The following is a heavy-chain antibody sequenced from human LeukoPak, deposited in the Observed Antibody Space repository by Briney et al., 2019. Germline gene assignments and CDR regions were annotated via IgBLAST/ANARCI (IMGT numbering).Heavy chain of an antibody. CDR3: ARRSYDFWVADAFDI. J-gene: IGHJ3*02. CDR2: IYYSGST. Sequence: SETLSLTCTVSGGSISSSSYYWGWIRQPPGKGLEWIGSIYYSGSTYYNPSLKSRVTISVDTSKNQFSLKLSSVTAADTAVYYCARRSYDFWVADAFDIWGQGTMVTVSS. D-gene: IGHD3-3*01. V-gene: IGHV4-39*01. CDR1: GGSISSSSYY.